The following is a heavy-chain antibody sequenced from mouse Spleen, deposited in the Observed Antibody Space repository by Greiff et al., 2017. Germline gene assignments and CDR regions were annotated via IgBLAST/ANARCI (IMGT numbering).Heavy chain of an antibody. J-gene: IGHJ2*01. CDR1: GYAFSSSW. CDR3: AHYGNYGVFDY. V-gene: IGHV1-82*01. D-gene: IGHD2-1*01. Sequence: QVQLQQSGPELVKPGASVKISCKASGYAFSSSWMNWVKQRPGKGLEWIGRIYPGDGDTNYNGKFKGKATLTADKSSSTAYMQLSSLTSEDSAVYFCAHYGNYGVFDYWGQGTTLTVSS. CDR2: IYPGDGDT.